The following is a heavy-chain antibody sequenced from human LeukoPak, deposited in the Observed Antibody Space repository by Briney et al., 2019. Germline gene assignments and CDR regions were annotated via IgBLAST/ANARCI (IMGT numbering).Heavy chain of an antibody. CDR3: TKDRRGPAAGTWYFDS. V-gene: IGHV3-23*01. CDR2: ITAIDGRT. Sequence: GGSLRLPCVASGFAFSSTTMGWVRQAPGRGLEWVSSITAIDGRTYYADSVRGRFTISRDNSKNTVYLQLNSLRAGDTAIYYCTKDRRGPAAGTWYFDSWGQGTLVTVSS. J-gene: IGHJ4*02. D-gene: IGHD6-13*01. CDR1: GFAFSSTT.